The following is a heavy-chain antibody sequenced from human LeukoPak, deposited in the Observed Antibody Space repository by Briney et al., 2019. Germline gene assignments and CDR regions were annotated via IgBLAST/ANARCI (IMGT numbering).Heavy chain of an antibody. J-gene: IGHJ4*02. D-gene: IGHD1-26*01. CDR1: GFTVSSNY. CDR3: ARAGSGGSYHPDY. V-gene: IGHV3-53*01. Sequence: GGSLRLSCAASGFTVSSNYMSWVRQAPGKGLEWVSVIYSGSSTYYADSVKGRFTISRDNSKNTLYLQMNSLRAEDTAVYYCARAGSGGSYHPDYWGQGTLVTVSS. CDR2: IYSGSST.